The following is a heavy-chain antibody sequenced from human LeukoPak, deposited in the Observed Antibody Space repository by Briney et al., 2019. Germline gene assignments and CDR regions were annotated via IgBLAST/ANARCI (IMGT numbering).Heavy chain of an antibody. CDR2: IRYDGSNK. D-gene: IGHD5-18*01. CDR1: GFTFSSYG. V-gene: IGHV3-30*02. CDR3: AKRIQSAMAMGY. Sequence: PGGSLRLSCAASGFTFSSYGMHWVRQAPGKGLGWVAFIRYDGSNKYYADSVKGRFTISRDNSKNTMYLQMNSLRAEDTAVYYCAKRIQSAMAMGYWGQGTLVTVSS. J-gene: IGHJ4*02.